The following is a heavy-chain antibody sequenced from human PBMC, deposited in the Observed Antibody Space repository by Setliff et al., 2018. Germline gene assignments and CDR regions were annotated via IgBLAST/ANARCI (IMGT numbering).Heavy chain of an antibody. D-gene: IGHD1-1*01. Sequence: SETLSLTCTVSDGSLSTYYWSWIRQPPGKGLEFIGYVYYSGTANYSPSLRSRLTISVDTSKNQFSLKLTSVTAADTAVYYCARNPASLQYSFDHWGRGTLVTVSS. J-gene: IGHJ2*01. CDR3: ARNPASLQYSFDH. CDR2: VYYSGTA. V-gene: IGHV4-59*12. CDR1: DGSLSTYY.